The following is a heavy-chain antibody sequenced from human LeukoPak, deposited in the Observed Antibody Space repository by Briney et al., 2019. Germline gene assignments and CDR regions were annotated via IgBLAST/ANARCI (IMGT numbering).Heavy chain of an antibody. CDR3: AKKGYYDGSGYYMYYFDH. D-gene: IGHD3-22*01. Sequence: GGSLRLSCAASGFTLSNYAMSWVRQAPGKGLEWVSAISGSGGTAYYADSVKGRFTISRDNSKNTLYLQMNSLRAEDTAVYYCAKKGYYDGSGYYMYYFDHWGQGTLVTVSS. CDR1: GFTLSNYA. CDR2: ISGSGGTA. V-gene: IGHV3-23*01. J-gene: IGHJ4*02.